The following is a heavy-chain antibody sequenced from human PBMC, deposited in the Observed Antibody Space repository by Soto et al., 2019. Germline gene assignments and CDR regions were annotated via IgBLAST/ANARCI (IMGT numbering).Heavy chain of an antibody. Sequence: GGSLRLSCAASGFTFSSYGMHWVRQAPGKGLEWVAVIWYDGSNKYYADSVKGRFTISRDNSKNTLYLQMNSLRAEDTAVYYCARGSKPPGYCTNGVCYTRSYYYGMDVWGQGTTVTVSS. CDR2: IWYDGSNK. J-gene: IGHJ6*02. V-gene: IGHV3-33*01. CDR3: ARGSKPPGYCTNGVCYTRSYYYGMDV. CDR1: GFTFSSYG. D-gene: IGHD2-8*01.